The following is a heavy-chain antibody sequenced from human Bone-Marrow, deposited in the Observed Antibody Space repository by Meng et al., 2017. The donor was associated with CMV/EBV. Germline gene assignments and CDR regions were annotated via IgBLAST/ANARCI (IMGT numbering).Heavy chain of an antibody. CDR3: AKEIITGTSAGLDH. CDR2: INSDGYST. CDR1: GFTFSSYW. V-gene: IGHV3-74*01. Sequence: GESLKISCAASGFTFSSYWLHWVRQAPGKGLVWVSRINSDGYSTDYADSVEGRFTISRDNAKNTLYLQMNSLRAEDTAVYYGAKEIITGTSAGLDHWGQGTLVTVSS. J-gene: IGHJ4*02. D-gene: IGHD1-7*01.